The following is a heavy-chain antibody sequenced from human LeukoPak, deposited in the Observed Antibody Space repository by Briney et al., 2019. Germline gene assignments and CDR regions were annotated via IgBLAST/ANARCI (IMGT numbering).Heavy chain of an antibody. Sequence: AAVRVSCKASGYTFTIYGISWVRQAPGQGLEWMGWISGFNGATNYAQKFQGRVTMTIDTSTNTTYMDLRTVTSDDTAIYYCARALPGAATAHNWFDPWGQGTLVTVSS. V-gene: IGHV1-18*01. J-gene: IGHJ5*02. CDR1: GYTFTIYG. CDR2: ISGFNGAT. D-gene: IGHD6-13*01. CDR3: ARALPGAATAHNWFDP.